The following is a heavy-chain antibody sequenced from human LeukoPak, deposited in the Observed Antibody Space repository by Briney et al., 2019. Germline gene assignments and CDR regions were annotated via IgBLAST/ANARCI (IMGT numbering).Heavy chain of an antibody. CDR1: GFTFSSYG. CDR2: IWYDGSNK. D-gene: IGHD6-19*01. J-gene: IGHJ4*02. CDR3: AREYSSGWHKTFDY. Sequence: GGSLRLSCAASGFTFSSYGMHWVRQAPGKGLEWVAVIWYDGSNKYYADSEKGRFTISRDNSKNTLYLQMNSLRAEDTAVYYCAREYSSGWHKTFDYWGQGTLVTVSS. V-gene: IGHV3-33*01.